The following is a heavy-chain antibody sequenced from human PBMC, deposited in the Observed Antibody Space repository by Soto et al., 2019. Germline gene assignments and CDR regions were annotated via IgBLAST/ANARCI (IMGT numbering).Heavy chain of an antibody. CDR1: GGSISSYY. J-gene: IGHJ4*01. V-gene: IGHV4-59*01. CDR2: IYYSGST. CDR3: ATGRYCSGGSCYSGYGAYPNYFHY. D-gene: IGHD2-15*01. Sequence: SETLSLTCTVSGGSISSYYWSWIRQPPGKGLEWIGYIYYSGSTNYNPSLKSRVTISVDTSKNQFSLKLSSVTAADTAVYYCATGRYCSGGSCYSGYGAYPNYFHYRRHAPLVTSPQ.